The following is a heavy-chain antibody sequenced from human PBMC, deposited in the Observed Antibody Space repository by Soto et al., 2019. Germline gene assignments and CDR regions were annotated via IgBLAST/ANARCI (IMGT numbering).Heavy chain of an antibody. J-gene: IGHJ4*02. V-gene: IGHV4-4*02. CDR2: IYHSGST. Sequence: QVQLQESGPGLVKPSGTLSLTCAVSSGSISSSNWWSWVRQPPGKGLEWIGEIYHSGSTKYNPSRKSRDTILVDKSKHRFSLNLSSVPAADTAVYYCATITVTAVGGTYWGQGALVTVSS. CDR1: SGSISSSNW. CDR3: ATITVTAVGGTY. D-gene: IGHD4-17*01.